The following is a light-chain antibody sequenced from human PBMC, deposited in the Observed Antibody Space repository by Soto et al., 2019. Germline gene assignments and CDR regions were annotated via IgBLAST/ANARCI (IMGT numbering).Light chain of an antibody. CDR2: KAS. J-gene: IGKJ1*01. Sequence: DIQMTQSPSTLSAYVGDRVTITCRARQSVSSWLAWYQQKPGKAPKLLIYKASSLESGVPSRFSGSGSGTEFTLTISSLQPDDFATYYCQQYESYSWMFGQGTKVEIK. V-gene: IGKV1-5*03. CDR3: QQYESYSWM. CDR1: QSVSSW.